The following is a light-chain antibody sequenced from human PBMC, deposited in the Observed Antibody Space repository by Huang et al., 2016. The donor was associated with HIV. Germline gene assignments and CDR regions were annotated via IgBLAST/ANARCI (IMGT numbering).Light chain of an antibody. V-gene: IGKV3-11*01. Sequence: EIVLTQSPATLSLSPGERATLSCRASQSVSSYLAWYQHKPGQAPRLLIYDASNRATGIPARCNGSGSGTDFTLTISSLEPEDFAVYYCQQRSNWPPFFGPGTKVDIK. CDR1: QSVSSY. CDR2: DAS. CDR3: QQRSNWPPF. J-gene: IGKJ3*01.